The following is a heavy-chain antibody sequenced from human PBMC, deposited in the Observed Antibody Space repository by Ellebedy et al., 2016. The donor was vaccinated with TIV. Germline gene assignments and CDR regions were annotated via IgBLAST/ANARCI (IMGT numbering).Heavy chain of an antibody. CDR3: ARATKYSYGLNDY. Sequence: PGGSLRLSCKGSGYSFTSYWIGWVRQMPGKGLEWMGIIYPGDSDSRYSPSFQGQVTISADKSISTAYLQWSSLKASDTAMYYCARATKYSYGLNDYWGQGTLVTVSS. CDR1: GYSFTSYW. J-gene: IGHJ4*02. CDR2: IYPGDSDS. V-gene: IGHV5-51*01. D-gene: IGHD5-18*01.